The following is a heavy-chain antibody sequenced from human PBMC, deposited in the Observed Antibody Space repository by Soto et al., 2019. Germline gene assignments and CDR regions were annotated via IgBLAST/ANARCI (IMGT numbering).Heavy chain of an antibody. CDR1: GFSLTTDGMA. D-gene: IGHD3-22*01. CDR2: IYWNEDK. J-gene: IGHJ4*02. Sequence: QVTLKESGPSVVKPTQTLTLTCTFSGFSLTTDGMAVAWIRQPPGKALEWLALIYWNEDKRYSPTLRSRHTITRDPSKIQVVLTMTNMDSVDTPTYYWAHRQGYWDSSAQYCWGQRTLVTVAA. V-gene: IGHV2-5*01. CDR3: AHRQGYWDSSAQYC.